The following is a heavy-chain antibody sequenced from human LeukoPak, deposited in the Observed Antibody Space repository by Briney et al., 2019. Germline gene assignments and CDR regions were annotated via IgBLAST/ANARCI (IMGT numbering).Heavy chain of an antibody. J-gene: IGHJ4*01. CDR3: AKSSDLLTGYYSYFEY. Sequence: PGGSLRLSCAASGFTFSNYWMSWVRQAPGKGLEWVANIKQDGSEKYYVDSVKGRFTISRDNAKNSLYLQMNSLRAEDTAVYYCAKSSDLLTGYYSYFEYWGHGTLVTVAS. V-gene: IGHV3-7*01. CDR1: GFTFSNYW. CDR2: IKQDGSEK. D-gene: IGHD3-9*01.